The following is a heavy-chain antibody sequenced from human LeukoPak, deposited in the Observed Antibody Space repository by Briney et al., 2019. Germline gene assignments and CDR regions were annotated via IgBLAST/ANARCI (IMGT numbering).Heavy chain of an antibody. J-gene: IGHJ3*02. CDR2: IYHSGKS. D-gene: IGHD1-7*01. CDR3: AREGLELTGDAFDI. V-gene: IGHV4-38-2*02. CDR1: GGSISSGYY. Sequence: SETLSLTCTVSGGSISSGYYWDWIRQPPGKGLEWIASIYHSGKSYYNPSLESRVTISVDTSKNQISLKLRSVTAADTAVYYCAREGLELTGDAFDIWGQGTMVTVSS.